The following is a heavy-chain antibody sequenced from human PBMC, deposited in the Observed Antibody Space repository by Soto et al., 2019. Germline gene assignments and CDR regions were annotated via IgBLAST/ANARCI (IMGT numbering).Heavy chain of an antibody. V-gene: IGHV4-31*03. Sequence: SETLSLTCTVSGGSISSGDYYWTWIRQHPGKGLQWIGYIYYSGNTHYNPSLKGRVTLSVDTSKNQFSLKLTSVTAADTALYYCARGAFNALAVWGQGTTVTVSS. J-gene: IGHJ6*02. CDR1: GGSISSGDYY. CDR2: IYYSGNT. CDR3: ARGAFNALAV. D-gene: IGHD3-3*02.